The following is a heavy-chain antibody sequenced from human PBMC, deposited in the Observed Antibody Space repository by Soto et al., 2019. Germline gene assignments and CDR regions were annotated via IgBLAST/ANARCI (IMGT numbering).Heavy chain of an antibody. CDR1: GFPFSSNA. V-gene: IGHV3-23*01. CDR2: ISGSDGST. J-gene: IGHJ4*02. CDR3: AKEAAAGLYLFEY. Sequence: GGSLRLSCAASGFPFSSNALSWVRLAPGKGLEWVSTISGSDGSTYYADPVKGRFTISRDSSRNTLYLQMNSLRAEDTAVYYCAKEAAAGLYLFEYWGQGTLVTVSS. D-gene: IGHD6-13*01.